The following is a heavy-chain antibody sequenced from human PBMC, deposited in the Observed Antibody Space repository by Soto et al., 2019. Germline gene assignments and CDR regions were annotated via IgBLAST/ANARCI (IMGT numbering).Heavy chain of an antibody. CDR3: VKEGVADKYYYYGMDV. Sequence: QVQLVESGGGVVQPGRSLRLSCVASGFTFSSYPIHWVRQAPGKGLEWVTTISSDGNDKYSSDSVNGRFTTSRDNSKNTVYLQMNNLRVEDTAVYYCVKEGVADKYYYYGMDVWGQGTTVNVSS. V-gene: IGHV3-30*04. D-gene: IGHD3-3*01. J-gene: IGHJ6*02. CDR2: ISSDGNDK. CDR1: GFTFSSYP.